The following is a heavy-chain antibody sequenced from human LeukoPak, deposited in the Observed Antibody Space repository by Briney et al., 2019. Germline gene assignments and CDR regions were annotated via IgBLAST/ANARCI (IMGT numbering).Heavy chain of an antibody. V-gene: IGHV4-34*01. Sequence: PSETLSLTCAVYGGSFSGYYWSWIRQPPGKGLEWIGEINHSGSTNYNPSLKSRVTISVDTSKNQFSLKLSSVTAADTAVYYCASGSEAPRFGELDPVPYYFFYWGQGTLVTVSS. D-gene: IGHD3-10*01. CDR3: ASGSEAPRFGELDPVPYYFFY. CDR2: INHSGST. J-gene: IGHJ4*02. CDR1: GGSFSGYY.